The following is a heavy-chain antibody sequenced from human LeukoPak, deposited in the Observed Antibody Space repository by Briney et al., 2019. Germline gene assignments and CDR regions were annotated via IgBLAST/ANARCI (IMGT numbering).Heavy chain of an antibody. D-gene: IGHD5-24*01. CDR3: ASKMATPDPDY. J-gene: IGHJ4*02. CDR1: GFTFSSYD. Sequence: GRSLRLSCAASGFTFSSYDMHWVRQAPGKGLEWVAVISYDGSNKYYADSVKGRFTISRDNSKNTLYLQMNSLRAEDTAVYYCASKMATPDPDYWGQGTLVTVSS. CDR2: ISYDGSNK. V-gene: IGHV3-30*03.